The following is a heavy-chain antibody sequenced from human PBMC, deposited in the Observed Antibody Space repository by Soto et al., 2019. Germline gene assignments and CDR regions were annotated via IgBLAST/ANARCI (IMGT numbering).Heavy chain of an antibody. Sequence: SETLSLTCTVSGGSISSYYWSWIRQPPGKGLEWVGFVYYSGATSYNPSLKSRVSMSIDTTKNQFSLKLSSVTAADTAVYYCASQGYCANGVCFGWFDPWGQGTLVTVSS. V-gene: IGHV4-59*01. CDR1: GGSISSYY. CDR2: VYYSGAT. CDR3: ASQGYCANGVCFGWFDP. J-gene: IGHJ5*02. D-gene: IGHD2-8*01.